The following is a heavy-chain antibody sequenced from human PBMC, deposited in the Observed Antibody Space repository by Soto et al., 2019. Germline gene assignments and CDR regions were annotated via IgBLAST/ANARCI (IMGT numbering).Heavy chain of an antibody. D-gene: IGHD1-26*01. CDR2: VYYGENT. CDR1: GHSISHSTYY. CDR3: ARPQSSGTYHDPFKI. Sequence: SETLSPTRTVPGHSISHSTYYWVWLRQPPGRGLEWIGSVYYGENTYYNPSLKSRVTISVDTSKNLFSLNLSSVTAADTAMYYCARPQSSGTYHDPFKIWGPGTMVTV. V-gene: IGHV4-39*02. J-gene: IGHJ3*02.